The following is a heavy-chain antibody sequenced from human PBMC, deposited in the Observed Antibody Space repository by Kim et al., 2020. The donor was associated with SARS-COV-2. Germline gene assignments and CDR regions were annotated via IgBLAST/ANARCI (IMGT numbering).Heavy chain of an antibody. CDR2: INSDGSST. CDR1: GFTFSSYW. D-gene: IGHD3-9*01. Sequence: GGSLILSCAASGFTFSSYWMHWVRQAPGKGLVWVSRINSDGSSTSYADSVKGRFTISRDNAKNTLYLQMNSLRAEDTAVYYCARDIRYYDILTGYADRYYYYGMDVWGQGTTVTVSS. J-gene: IGHJ6*02. V-gene: IGHV3-74*01. CDR3: ARDIRYYDILTGYADRYYYYGMDV.